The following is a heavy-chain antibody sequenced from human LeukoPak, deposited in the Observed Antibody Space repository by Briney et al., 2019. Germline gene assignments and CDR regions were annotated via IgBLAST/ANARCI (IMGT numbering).Heavy chain of an antibody. CDR2: IYTSGST. D-gene: IGHD3-3*01. CDR1: GGSISSGSYY. Sequence: SETLSLTCTVSGGSISSGSYYWSWIRQPAGKGLEWIGRIYTSGSTNYNPSPKSRVTISVDTSKNQFSLKLSSVTAADTAVYYCARCPSFWSGYGSDYWGQGTLVTVSS. V-gene: IGHV4-61*02. J-gene: IGHJ4*02. CDR3: ARCPSFWSGYGSDY.